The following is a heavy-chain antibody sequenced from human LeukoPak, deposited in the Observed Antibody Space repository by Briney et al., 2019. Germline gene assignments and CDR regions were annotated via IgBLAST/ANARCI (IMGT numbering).Heavy chain of an antibody. CDR3: AKGGARPLDDAYDI. V-gene: IGHV3-30*04. CDR1: GFTFSSYA. Sequence: GGSLRLSCAASGFTFSSYAMHWVRQAPGKGLEWVAVISYDGSNKYYADSVKGRFTISRDNSKNTLYLQMNSLRVDDTAVYFCAKGGARPLDDAYDIWGQGTMVTVSS. J-gene: IGHJ3*02. CDR2: ISYDGSNK.